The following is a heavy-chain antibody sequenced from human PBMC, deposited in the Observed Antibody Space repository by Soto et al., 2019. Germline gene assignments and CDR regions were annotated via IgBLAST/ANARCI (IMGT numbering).Heavy chain of an antibody. CDR2: IYYSGST. CDR1: GGSISSSSYY. J-gene: IGHJ6*02. CDR3: ASVGVTTRYYYYGMDV. Sequence: PWGTLSLTCTVSGGSISSSSYYWGGIRQPPGKGLEWIGSIYYSGSTYYNPSLKSRVTISVDTSKNQFSLKLSSVTAADAAAYYCASVGVTTRYYYYGMDVWGQGTTVT. D-gene: IGHD4-17*01. V-gene: IGHV4-39*01.